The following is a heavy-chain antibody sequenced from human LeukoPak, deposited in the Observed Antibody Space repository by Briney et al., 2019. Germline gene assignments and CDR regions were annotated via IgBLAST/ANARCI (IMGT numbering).Heavy chain of an antibody. J-gene: IGHJ6*02. Sequence: SVKVSCKASEFTFTSSAVQWVRQARGQRLEWIGWIVVGSGNTNYAQKFQERVTITRDMSTSTAYMELSSLRSEDTAVYYCAAGVDFWSGYLPLGNYYGMDIWGQGTTVTVSS. CDR1: EFTFTSSA. D-gene: IGHD3-3*01. CDR3: AAGVDFWSGYLPLGNYYGMDI. V-gene: IGHV1-58*01. CDR2: IVVGSGNT.